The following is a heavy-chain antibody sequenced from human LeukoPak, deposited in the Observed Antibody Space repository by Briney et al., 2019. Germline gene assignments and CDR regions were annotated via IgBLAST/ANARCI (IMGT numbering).Heavy chain of an antibody. D-gene: IGHD6-19*01. J-gene: IGHJ4*02. CDR2: INGDGSST. CDR1: GFTFSNYW. V-gene: IGHV3-74*01. CDR3: VREGAVADFDC. Sequence: PGGSLGLSCAASGFTFSNYWMNWVRQAPGKGLVWVSRINGDGSSTRYADSVKGRFTIPRDNAKNTLFLQKDSLRAEDTAVYYCVREGAVADFDCWGQGTLVTVSS.